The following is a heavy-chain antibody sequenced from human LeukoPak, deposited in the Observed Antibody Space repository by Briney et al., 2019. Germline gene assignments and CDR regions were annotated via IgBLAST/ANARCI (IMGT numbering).Heavy chain of an antibody. CDR1: GFTFSSYS. CDR2: ISSSSSYI. V-gene: IGHV3-21*01. J-gene: IGHJ4*02. D-gene: IGHD5-24*01. CDR3: ARDPKRRDGCNYY. Sequence: PGGSLRLSCAASGFTFSSYSMNWVRQAPGKGLEWVSSISSSSSYIYYADSVKGRFTISRDNAKNSLYLQMNSLRVEDTAVYYCARDPKRRDGCNYYWGQGTLVTVSS.